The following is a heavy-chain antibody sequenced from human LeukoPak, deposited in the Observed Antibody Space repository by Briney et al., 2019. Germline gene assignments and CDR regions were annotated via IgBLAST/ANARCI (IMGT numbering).Heavy chain of an antibody. Sequence: QPGGSLRLSCAASGFTFSSYAMTWVRQAPGKGLEWVSGISGGGGSTYYADSVKGWFTVSRDNSKNTLYLQMNSLRAEDTAVYYCAKSASGWPYYFDYWGQGTLVTVSS. D-gene: IGHD6-19*01. V-gene: IGHV3-23*01. CDR1: GFTFSSYA. CDR2: ISGGGGST. CDR3: AKSASGWPYYFDY. J-gene: IGHJ4*02.